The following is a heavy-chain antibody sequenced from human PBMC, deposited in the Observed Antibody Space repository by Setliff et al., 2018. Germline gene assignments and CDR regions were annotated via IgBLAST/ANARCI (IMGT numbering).Heavy chain of an antibody. CDR1: GHSISSGYY. CDR2: IYTSGST. D-gene: IGHD1-26*01. CDR3: ARKGISALSGAFDM. V-gene: IGHV4-4*07. J-gene: IGHJ3*02. Sequence: PSETLSLPCTVSGHSISSGYYWSWIRQPAGKGLEWIGRIYTSGSTNYNPSLKSRVTMSVDTSKTQFSLKLSSVTAADTAVYYCARKGISALSGAFDMWGQGTMVTVSS.